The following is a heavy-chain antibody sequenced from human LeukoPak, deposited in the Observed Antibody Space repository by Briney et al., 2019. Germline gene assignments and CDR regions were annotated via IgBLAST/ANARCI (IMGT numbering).Heavy chain of an antibody. CDR2: INPDSGGT. CDR3: ARWLELQWDAFDI. CDR1: GYTFTGYY. Sequence: GASVTVSCKASGYTFTGYYMHWVRQAPGQGLEWMGWINPDSGGTNYAQKFQDRVTMTRDTSISTAYMELSRLRSDDTAVYYCARWLELQWDAFDIWGQGTMLTVSS. J-gene: IGHJ3*02. V-gene: IGHV1-2*02. D-gene: IGHD1-7*01.